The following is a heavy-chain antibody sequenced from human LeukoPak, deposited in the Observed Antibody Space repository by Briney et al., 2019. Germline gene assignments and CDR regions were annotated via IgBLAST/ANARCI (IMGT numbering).Heavy chain of an antibody. CDR2: ISGSGGST. J-gene: IGHJ4*02. Sequence: GGSLRLSCAASGFTFSIYDMHWVRQAPGKGLEWVSAISGSGGSTYYAASVKGRFTISKDNSKNTLYLQMNSLRAEDTALYYCAKGSLSGGTFYFDYWGQGTLVTVSS. D-gene: IGHD2-15*01. V-gene: IGHV3-23*01. CDR3: AKGSLSGGTFYFDY. CDR1: GFTFSIYD.